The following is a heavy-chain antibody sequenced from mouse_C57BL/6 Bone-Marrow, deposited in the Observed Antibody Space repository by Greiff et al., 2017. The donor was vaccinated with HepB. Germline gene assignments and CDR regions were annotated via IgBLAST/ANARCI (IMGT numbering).Heavy chain of an antibody. D-gene: IGHD1-1*01. CDR3: ARRFTTVDYYAMDY. CDR2: IDPNSGGT. CDR1: GYTFTSYW. V-gene: IGHV1-72*01. J-gene: IGHJ4*01. Sequence: QVQLKQPGAELVKPGASVKLSCKASGYTFTSYWMHWVKQRPGRGLEWIGRIDPNSGGTKYNEKFKSKATLTVDKPSSTAYMQLSSLTSEDSAVYYCARRFTTVDYYAMDYWGQGTSVTVSS.